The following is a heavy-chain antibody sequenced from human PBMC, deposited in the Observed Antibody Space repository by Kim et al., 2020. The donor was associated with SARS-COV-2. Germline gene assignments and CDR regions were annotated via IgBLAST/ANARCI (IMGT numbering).Heavy chain of an antibody. D-gene: IGHD5-12*01. V-gene: IGHV1-69*04. J-gene: IGHJ4*02. Sequence: NYDQKFQGRVAITADRATGTATMELSSLRSADTAVYYCARDEGEMATLSYWGQGTLVTVSS. CDR3: ARDEGEMATLSY.